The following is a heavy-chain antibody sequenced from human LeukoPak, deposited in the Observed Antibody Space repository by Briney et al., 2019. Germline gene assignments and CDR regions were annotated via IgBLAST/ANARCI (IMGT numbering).Heavy chain of an antibody. CDR3: ARGTIGAPGTDY. V-gene: IGHV3-49*03. CDR1: GFTFGDYA. CDR2: IRGKAYGGTR. Sequence: GGSLRLSCTASGFTFGDYAVSWFRQAPGKGLEGVGFIRGKAYGGTRDYAASVTGRFTISRDDSKSIAYLQMNSLRAEDTAVYYCARGTIGAPGTDYWGQGTLVTVSS. J-gene: IGHJ4*02. D-gene: IGHD6-13*01.